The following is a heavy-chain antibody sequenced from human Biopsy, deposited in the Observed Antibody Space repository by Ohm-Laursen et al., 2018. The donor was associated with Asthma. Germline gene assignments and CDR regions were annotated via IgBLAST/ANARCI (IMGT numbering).Heavy chain of an antibody. J-gene: IGHJ4*02. D-gene: IGHD1-26*01. V-gene: IGHV3-30*18. CDR1: GFSFSNYG. CDR3: AKEVFPGWELRRGPDS. CDR2: IPFDGTNR. Sequence: SSLRLSCTASGFSFSNYGMHWVRQAPGKGLDWVAVIPFDGTNRNYTDSVKGRFTISRDNSRNTLHLEMNSLRAEDTAVYFCAKEVFPGWELRRGPDSWGQGTLVTVSS.